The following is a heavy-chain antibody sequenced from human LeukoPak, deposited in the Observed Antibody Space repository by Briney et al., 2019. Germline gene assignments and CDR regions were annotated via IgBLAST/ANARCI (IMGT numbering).Heavy chain of an antibody. CDR2: IYYSGST. CDR1: GGSISSGGYY. J-gene: IGHJ6*02. CDR3: ARDRGCSSTSCYYYYYGMDV. V-gene: IGHV4-31*03. Sequence: TLSLTCTVSGGSISSGGYYWSWIRQHPGKGLEWIGYIYYSGSTYYNPSLKSRVTISVGTSKNQFSLKLSSVTAADTAVYYCARDRGCSSTSCYYYYYGMDVWGQGTTVTVSS. D-gene: IGHD2-2*01.